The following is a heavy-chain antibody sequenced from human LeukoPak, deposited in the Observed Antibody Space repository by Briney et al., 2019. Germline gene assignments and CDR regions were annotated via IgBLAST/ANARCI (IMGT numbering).Heavy chain of an antibody. CDR1: GCSISSGGYS. Sequence: PSETLSLTCAVSGCSISSGGYSWSWIRQPPGKGLEWIGNIYHSGSTYYNPSLKSRVTISVDRSKNQFSLKLSSVTAADTAVYYCARAIGSGSYYNNWFDPWGQGTPVTVSS. CDR3: ARAIGSGSYYNNWFDP. CDR2: IYHSGST. D-gene: IGHD3-10*01. J-gene: IGHJ5*02. V-gene: IGHV4-30-2*01.